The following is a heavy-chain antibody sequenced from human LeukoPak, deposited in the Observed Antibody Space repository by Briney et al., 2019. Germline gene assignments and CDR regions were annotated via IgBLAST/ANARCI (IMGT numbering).Heavy chain of an antibody. V-gene: IGHV3-23*01. D-gene: IGHD6-13*01. CDR2: VGGSVGSM. Sequence: GGSLRLSCAASGFTFSSYWMNWARQAPGKGLEWVSNVGGSVGSMFYAASVKGRFAISRDNSKNTLFLQMNNLRVDDTAVYYCAKRGNSWDLFDYWGQGTLVTVSS. CDR3: AKRGNSWDLFDY. J-gene: IGHJ4*02. CDR1: GFTFSSYW.